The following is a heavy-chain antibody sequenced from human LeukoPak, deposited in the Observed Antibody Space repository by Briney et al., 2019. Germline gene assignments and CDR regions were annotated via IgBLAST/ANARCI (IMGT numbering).Heavy chain of an antibody. D-gene: IGHD2-21*01. V-gene: IGHV5-51*03. CDR1: GYSFTSYC. CDR2: IYPGDSDT. Sequence: GESLKISCKGSGYSFTSYCFGWVRQLPGKGLEWMGIIYPGDSDTRYSPSFQGQVTISADTSISTVSLQRSSVNASDTAIYYCTRLIAHNWFDLWGQGTLVTVS. J-gene: IGHJ5*02. CDR3: TRLIAHNWFDL.